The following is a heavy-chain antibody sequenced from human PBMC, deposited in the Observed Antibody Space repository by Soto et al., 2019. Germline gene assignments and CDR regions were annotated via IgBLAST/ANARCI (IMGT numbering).Heavy chain of an antibody. CDR1: GFTFSSYA. V-gene: IGHV3-23*01. D-gene: IGHD1-26*01. CDR2: ISGSGGST. Sequence: GGSLRLFCAASGFTFSSYAMSWVRQAPGKGLEWVSAISGSGGSTYYADSVKGRFTISRDNSKNTLYLQMNSLRAEDTAVYYCAKDYSGCPLREVAAFDIWGQGTMVTVSS. CDR3: AKDYSGCPLREVAAFDI. J-gene: IGHJ3*02.